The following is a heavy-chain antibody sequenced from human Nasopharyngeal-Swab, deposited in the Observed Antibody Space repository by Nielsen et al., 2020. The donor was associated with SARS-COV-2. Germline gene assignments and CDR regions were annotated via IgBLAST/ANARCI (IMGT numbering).Heavy chain of an antibody. CDR1: GFTFSSYA. J-gene: IGHJ4*02. Sequence: GESLKISCAASGFTFSSYAMSWVRPAPGKGLEWVSAISGSGGSTYYADSVKGRFTISRDNSKNTLYLQMNSLRAEDTAVYYCAKDRSSSGLDYWGQGTLVTVSS. V-gene: IGHV3-23*01. CDR3: AKDRSSSGLDY. CDR2: ISGSGGST. D-gene: IGHD6-19*01.